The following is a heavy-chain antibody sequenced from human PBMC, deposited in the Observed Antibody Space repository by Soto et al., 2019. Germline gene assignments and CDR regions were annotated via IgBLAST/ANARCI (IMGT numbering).Heavy chain of an antibody. CDR3: ARGVTDIVVVVAALEYFQH. J-gene: IGHJ1*01. CDR1: GYTFTSYY. CDR2: INPSGGST. Sequence: GASVKVSCKASGYTFTSYYMHWVRQAPGQGLEWMGIINPSGGSTSYAQKFQGRVTMTRDTSTSTVYMELSSLRSEDTAVYYCARGVTDIVVVVAALEYFQHWGQGTLVTVSS. V-gene: IGHV1-46*03. D-gene: IGHD2-15*01.